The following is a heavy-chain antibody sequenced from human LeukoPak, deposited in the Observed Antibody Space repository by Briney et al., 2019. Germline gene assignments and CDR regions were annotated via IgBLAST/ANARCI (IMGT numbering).Heavy chain of an antibody. CDR2: IIPVYVKA. CDR1: GGSFKSFA. V-gene: IGHV1-69*04. J-gene: IGHJ4*02. CDR3: ARDPGGSLLPSDY. Sequence: ASVNVSCKESGGSFKSFAINWVRPAPGQGVEGMGRIIPVYVKAEYEQNFQGRITITADKSTGTAYMELSSLRSEDTAVYYCARDPGGSLLPSDYWGQGTLVTVSS. D-gene: IGHD3-16*01.